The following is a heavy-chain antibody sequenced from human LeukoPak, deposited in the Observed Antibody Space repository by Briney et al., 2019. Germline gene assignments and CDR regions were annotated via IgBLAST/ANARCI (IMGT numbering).Heavy chain of an antibody. CDR1: GFAFSSYA. CDR3: AKDSDAVTTCLDS. D-gene: IGHD4-17*01. Sequence: GGSLRLSCAASGFAFSSYAMSWVRQAPGKGLEWVSSISGSGGNTHYADSMKGRFTISRDNTKITLYLQMSSLRVEDTAVYYCAKDSDAVTTCLDSWGQGTLVAVSS. J-gene: IGHJ4*02. V-gene: IGHV3-23*01. CDR2: ISGSGGNT.